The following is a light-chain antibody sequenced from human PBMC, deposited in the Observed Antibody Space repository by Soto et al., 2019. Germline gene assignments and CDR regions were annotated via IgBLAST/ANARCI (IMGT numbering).Light chain of an antibody. CDR3: QSYDSSLSALV. Sequence: QSVLTQPPSVSGAPGQGVTISCAGTSSIIGAGYDVHWYQQVPGTAPKLLIYTNSNRPSGVPDRFSGSKSGTSASLAITGLQAADESDYYCQSYDSSLSALVFGGGTKLTVL. V-gene: IGLV1-40*01. CDR1: SSIIGAGYD. CDR2: TNS. J-gene: IGLJ3*02.